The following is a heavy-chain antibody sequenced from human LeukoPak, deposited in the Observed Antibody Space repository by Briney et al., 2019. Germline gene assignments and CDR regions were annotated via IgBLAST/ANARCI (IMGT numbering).Heavy chain of an antibody. D-gene: IGHD1-26*01. J-gene: IGHJ6*02. CDR3: ARGGGLDV. V-gene: IGHV3-7*03. CDR1: GFTFSSYW. CDR2: INHNGNVN. Sequence: GGSLRLSCAASGFTFSSYWMNWARQAPGKGLEWVDSINHNGNVNYYVDSVKGRFTISRDNAKNSLYLQMSNLRAEDTAVYFCARGGGLDVWGQGATVTVSS.